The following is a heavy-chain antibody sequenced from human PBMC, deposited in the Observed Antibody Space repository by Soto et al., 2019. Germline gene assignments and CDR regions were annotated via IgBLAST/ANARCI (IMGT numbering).Heavy chain of an antibody. Sequence: QVQLVQSGAEVKKPGSSVKVSCKASGGTFSSYTISWVRQAPGQGLEWMGRIIPILGIANYAQKFQGRVTITADKSTSTAYMELSSLRSEDTAVYYCARVGASITMIPDQGDWFDPWGQGTLVTVSS. J-gene: IGHJ5*02. CDR1: GGTFSSYT. V-gene: IGHV1-69*02. CDR2: IIPILGIA. CDR3: ARVGASITMIPDQGDWFDP. D-gene: IGHD3-22*01.